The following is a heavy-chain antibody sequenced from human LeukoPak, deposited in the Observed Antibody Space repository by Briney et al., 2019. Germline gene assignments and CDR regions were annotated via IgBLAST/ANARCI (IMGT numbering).Heavy chain of an antibody. CDR1: GFTFSSYW. D-gene: IGHD3-10*01. CDR2: IKQDGSEK. CDR3: GRAGGYYGSGVFYD. J-gene: IGHJ4*02. V-gene: IGHV3-7*01. Sequence: PGGSLRLSCAASGFTFSSYWMSWVRQAPGKGLEWVANIKQDGSEKYYVDSVKGRFTISRDNAKNTLYLQMSSLRAEDTAVYYCGRAGGYYGSGVFYDWGQGTLVTVSS.